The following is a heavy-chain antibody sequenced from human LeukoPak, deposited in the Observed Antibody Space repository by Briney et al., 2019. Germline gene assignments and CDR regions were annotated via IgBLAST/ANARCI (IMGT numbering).Heavy chain of an antibody. Sequence: GGSLRLSCVASGFTFSTFGMNWVRQAPGKGLEWVSYVSSSSTTIYYADSVKGRFTISRDDAKSSLYLQMNSLRAEDTALYYSARMSTGYYDDYWGQGTLVAVSS. J-gene: IGHJ4*02. CDR3: ARMSTGYYDDY. D-gene: IGHD3-9*01. CDR2: VSSSSTTI. CDR1: GFTFSTFG. V-gene: IGHV3-48*01.